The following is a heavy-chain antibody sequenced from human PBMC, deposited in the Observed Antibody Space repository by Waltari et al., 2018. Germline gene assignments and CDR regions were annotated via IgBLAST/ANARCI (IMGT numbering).Heavy chain of an antibody. J-gene: IGHJ4*02. V-gene: IGHV4-39*01. CDR2: SNYEGDT. Sequence: QLQLQESGPGLVKPSETLSLTCTVSGDSVSSTNFFWGWIRQPPGKGPEWIASSNYEGDTYYKTSLESRLTMSIDRSKNQFSLNLKSVTAEDTAKYYCARLVPTRSNSAGDYWGQGTLVTVSS. CDR3: ARLVPTRSNSAGDY. D-gene: IGHD6-25*01. CDR1: GDSVSSTNFF.